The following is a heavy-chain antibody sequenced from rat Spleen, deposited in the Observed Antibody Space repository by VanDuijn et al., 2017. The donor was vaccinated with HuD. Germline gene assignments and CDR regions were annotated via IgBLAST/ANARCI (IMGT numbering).Heavy chain of an antibody. D-gene: IGHD1-11*01. Sequence: EVQLQESGPGLVKPSQSLSLTCSVTGYSITSNYWGWIRKFPGNKMEWMGYISYSGSTSYNPSLKSRISITRDTSKNQFFLQLNSVTTEDTATYYCARAGGGYSPDWFAYWGQGTLVTVSS. J-gene: IGHJ3*01. V-gene: IGHV3-1*01. CDR2: ISYSGST. CDR1: GYSITSNY. CDR3: ARAGGGYSPDWFAY.